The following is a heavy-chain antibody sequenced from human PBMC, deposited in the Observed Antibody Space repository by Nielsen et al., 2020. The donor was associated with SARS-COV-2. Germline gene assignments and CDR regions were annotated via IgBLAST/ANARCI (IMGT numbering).Heavy chain of an antibody. Sequence: GESLKISCAASGFTFSSYSMNWVRQAPGKGLKWVSYISSSSSTIYYADSVKGRFTISRDNAKNSLYLQMNSLRAEDTAVYYCARDRQWGDLEYYYYYGMDVWGQGTTVTVSS. CDR2: ISSSSSTI. J-gene: IGHJ6*02. CDR1: GFTFSSYS. D-gene: IGHD3-16*01. V-gene: IGHV3-48*01. CDR3: ARDRQWGDLEYYYYYGMDV.